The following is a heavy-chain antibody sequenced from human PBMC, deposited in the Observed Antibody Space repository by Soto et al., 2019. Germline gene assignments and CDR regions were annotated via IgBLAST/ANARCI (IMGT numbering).Heavy chain of an antibody. J-gene: IGHJ6*02. V-gene: IGHV4-61*01. CDR2: IYYSGST. CDR3: ARDRMTFDYGGNSNYYGMDV. Sequence: SETLSFTCTVSGGSVSSGSYYWSWIRQPPGKGLEWIGYIYYSGSTNYNPSLKSRVTISVDTSKNQFSLKLSSVTAADTAVYYCARDRMTFDYGGNSNYYGMDVWGQGTTVTVSS. CDR1: GGSVSSGSYY. D-gene: IGHD4-17*01.